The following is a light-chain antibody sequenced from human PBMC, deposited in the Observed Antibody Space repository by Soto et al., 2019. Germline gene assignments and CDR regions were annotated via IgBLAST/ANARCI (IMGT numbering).Light chain of an antibody. Sequence: VMTQAPATLSVSPGERATLSCRASQSVNNNLAWYQQRPGQAPMLLIYGASTRATGIPARFSGSGSGTEFTLTISRLQSEDFAVYHCQQYDTRRSFGQGTKVDIK. V-gene: IGKV3-15*01. J-gene: IGKJ1*01. CDR1: QSVNNN. CDR2: GAS. CDR3: QQYDTRRS.